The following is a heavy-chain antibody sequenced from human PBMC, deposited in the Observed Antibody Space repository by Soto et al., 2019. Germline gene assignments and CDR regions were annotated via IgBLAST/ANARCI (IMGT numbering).Heavy chain of an antibody. J-gene: IGHJ4*02. D-gene: IGHD2-21*02. CDR3: VKDHCGGDCYSDPYFEY. CDR2: IWYDGSNQ. V-gene: IGHV3-33*06. CDR1: GFIFTTYG. Sequence: QVQLVESGGGVVQPGRSLRLSCAASGFIFTTYGLHWVRQAPGKGLEWVAVIWYDGSNQYYADSVKGRFTISRDNSKNILYLEMNSVRVEDTAVYYCVKDHCGGDCYSDPYFEYWGQGTLVTVSS.